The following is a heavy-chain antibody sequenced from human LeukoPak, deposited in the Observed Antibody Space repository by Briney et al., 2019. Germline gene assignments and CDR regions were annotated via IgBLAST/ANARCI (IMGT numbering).Heavy chain of an antibody. CDR3: ARDMGEPVYGMDV. V-gene: IGHV3-21*01. J-gene: IGHJ6*02. D-gene: IGHD1-26*01. CDR2: ISGSSSYI. Sequence: GGSLRLSCAASGFTFSGYRMNWVRQAPGKGLDWVSSISGSSSYIYYTDSVKGRFTISRDNAKNSLVLQMNSLRAEDTGVYYCARDMGEPVYGMDVWGQGTTVTVSS. CDR1: GFTFSGYR.